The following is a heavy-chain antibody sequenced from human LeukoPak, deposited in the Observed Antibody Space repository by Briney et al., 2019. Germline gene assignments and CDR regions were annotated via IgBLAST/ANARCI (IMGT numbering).Heavy chain of an antibody. CDR2: IYNSGST. CDR3: VRDRELNY. D-gene: IGHD1-7*01. V-gene: IGHV4-59*01. CDR1: GVSISIYY. J-gene: IGHJ4*02. Sequence: SETLSLTCTVSGVSISIYYWSWTRQPPGKGLEWIGYIYNSGSTSYNPSLKSRATISADTSKNQFSLKLSSVTAADTAVYYCVRDRELNYWGQGTLVTVSS.